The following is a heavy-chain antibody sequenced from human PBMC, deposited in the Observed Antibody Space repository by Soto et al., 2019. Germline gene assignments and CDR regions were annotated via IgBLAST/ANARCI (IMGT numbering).Heavy chain of an antibody. D-gene: IGHD1-7*01. CDR2: ISSNGGTT. CDR1: GFTFSSSD. CDR3: VRRVSGNYDY. V-gene: IGHV3-64*01. J-gene: IGHJ4*02. Sequence: EVQLAESGGGMVQPGGSLRLSCVASGFTFSSSDMHSVRQAPGKGLEYVSSISSNGGTTYYGNSVKGRFTISRDNSKNTLYLQMGSLRAEDMAVYYCVRRVSGNYDYWGQGTLVTVSS.